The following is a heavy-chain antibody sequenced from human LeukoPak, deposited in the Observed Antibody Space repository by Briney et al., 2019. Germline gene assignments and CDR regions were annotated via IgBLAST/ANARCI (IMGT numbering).Heavy chain of an antibody. D-gene: IGHD1-26*01. CDR1: GYTLTSYG. J-gene: IGHJ4*02. Sequence: ASVKVSCKASGYTLTSYGISWVRQAPGQGLEWMGWISAYNGNTNYAQKLQGRVTMTTDTSTSTAYMELRGLRSDDTAVYYCARDPSIVGATNFDYWGQGTLVTVSS. CDR3: ARDPSIVGATNFDY. CDR2: ISAYNGNT. V-gene: IGHV1-18*01.